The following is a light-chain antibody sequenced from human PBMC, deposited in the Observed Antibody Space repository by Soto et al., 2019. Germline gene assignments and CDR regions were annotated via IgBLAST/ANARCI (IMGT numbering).Light chain of an antibody. J-gene: IGLJ2*01. CDR2: EGS. CDR3: CSYAGSSSVV. Sequence: QSALTQPASVSGSPGQSITISCTGTSSDVGSYNLVSWYQQHPGKAPKLMIYEGSKRPSGVSNRFSGSKSGNTASLTISRLQDEDEAAYYCCSYAGSSSVVFGGGTKVTVL. CDR1: SSDVGSYNL. V-gene: IGLV2-23*01.